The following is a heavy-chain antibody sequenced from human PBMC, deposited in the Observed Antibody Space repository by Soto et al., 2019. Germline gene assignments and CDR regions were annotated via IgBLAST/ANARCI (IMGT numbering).Heavy chain of an antibody. V-gene: IGHV4-39*07. D-gene: IGHD3-3*01. CDR2: VYYSGGT. CDR1: GGSIDNSHSF. Sequence: SETLSLTCDVSGGSIDNSHSFWGWVRQPPGRGLEFLGSVYYSGGTYYNPSLKSRVTISVDTSKNQFSLKLSSVTAADTAVYYWASGITILRVAPTYSGQGTLVTVSS. CDR3: ASGITILRVAPTY. J-gene: IGHJ4*02.